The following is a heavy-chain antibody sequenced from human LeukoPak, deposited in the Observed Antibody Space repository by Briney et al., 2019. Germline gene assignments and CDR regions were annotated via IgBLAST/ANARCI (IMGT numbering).Heavy chain of an antibody. V-gene: IGHV3-7*01. J-gene: IGHJ4*02. CDR1: GFTFSSYW. CDR3: AIDRRTVVTPFDY. D-gene: IGHD4-23*01. Sequence: GGSLRLFCAASGFTFSSYWMSWARQAPGKGLEWVANIKQDGSEKYYVDSVKGRFTISRDNAKNSLYLQMNSLRAEDTAVYYCAIDRRTVVTPFDYWGQGTLVTVSS. CDR2: IKQDGSEK.